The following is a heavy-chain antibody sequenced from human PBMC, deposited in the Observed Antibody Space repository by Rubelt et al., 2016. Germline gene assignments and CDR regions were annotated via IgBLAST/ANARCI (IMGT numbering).Heavy chain of an antibody. CDR3: ARVWNYGEDY. J-gene: IGHJ4*02. Sequence: MHWVRQAPGQGLEWMGIINPSGGSTSYAQKFQGRVTMTRDTSTSTVYMELSSLRSEDTAVYYCARVWNYGEDYWGQGTLVTVSS. D-gene: IGHD1-7*01. V-gene: IGHV1-46*01. CDR2: INPSGGST.